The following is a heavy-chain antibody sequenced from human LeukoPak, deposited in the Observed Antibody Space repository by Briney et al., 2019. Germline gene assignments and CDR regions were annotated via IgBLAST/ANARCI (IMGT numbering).Heavy chain of an antibody. J-gene: IGHJ4*02. D-gene: IGHD2-2*01. CDR1: GGSISSYY. CDR3: ARVGGYCSSTSCYPTLDY. Sequence: PSETLSLTCSVSGGSISSYYWSWIRQPPGKGLEWFGYIYYSGSTNYKSPLKSRVTMSGDTSKNQFSLELSSVTAADTAVYYCARVGGYCSSTSCYPTLDYWGQGTLVTVSS. V-gene: IGHV4-59*12. CDR2: IYYSGST.